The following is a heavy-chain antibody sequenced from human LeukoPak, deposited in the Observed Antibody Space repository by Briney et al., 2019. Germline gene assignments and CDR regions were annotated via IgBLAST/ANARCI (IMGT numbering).Heavy chain of an antibody. J-gene: IGHJ5*02. CDR2: IYHSGST. Sequence: PSETLSLTCAVSGGSISSGGYSWSWIRQPPGKGPEWIGYIYHSGSTYYNPSLKSRVTISVDRSKNQFSLKLSSVTAADTAVYYCAREQGTGFDPWGQGTLVTVSS. V-gene: IGHV4-30-2*01. CDR3: AREQGTGFDP. CDR1: GGSISSGGYS.